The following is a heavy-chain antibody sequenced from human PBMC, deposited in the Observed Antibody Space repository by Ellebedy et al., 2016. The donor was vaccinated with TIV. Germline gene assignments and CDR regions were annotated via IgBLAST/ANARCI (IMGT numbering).Heavy chain of an antibody. CDR2: ISLSSSTI. D-gene: IGHD6-19*01. CDR1: GFIFSTYT. J-gene: IGHJ2*01. V-gene: IGHV3-48*04. Sequence: GESLKISCAASGFIFSTYTMNWVRQAPGKGLEWVSHISLSSSTIYYADSVKGRFTISRDNAKNTLYLQMNSLRAEATAVYYCARAGSSGWEAYFDLWGRGTLVTVSS. CDR3: ARAGSSGWEAYFDL.